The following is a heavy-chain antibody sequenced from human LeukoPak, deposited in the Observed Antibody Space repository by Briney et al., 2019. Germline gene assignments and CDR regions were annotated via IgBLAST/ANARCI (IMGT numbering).Heavy chain of an antibody. D-gene: IGHD5-24*01. CDR2: IYYSGST. CDR3: ARDLDGYNALDY. Sequence: SETLSLTCTVSGGSISSYYWSWIRQPPGKGLEWIGYIYYSGSTNYNPSLKSRVTISVDTSKNQFSLKLSSVTAADTAVYYCARDLDGYNALDYWGQGTLVTVSS. CDR1: GGSISSYY. V-gene: IGHV4-59*01. J-gene: IGHJ4*02.